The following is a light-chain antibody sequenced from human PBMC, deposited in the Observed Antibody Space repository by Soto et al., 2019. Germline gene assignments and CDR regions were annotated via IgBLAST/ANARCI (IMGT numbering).Light chain of an antibody. J-gene: IGKJ4*01. Sequence: EIVLTQSPATLSLSPGERATLSCRASQSVSSYLGWYQQKPGQAPRLLIYGASRRATGIPDRFSGSGSGTDFTLTIDRLEPEDFAVYHCQHYGTTPLTFGGGTKVDIK. V-gene: IGKV3-20*01. CDR1: QSVSSY. CDR3: QHYGTTPLT. CDR2: GAS.